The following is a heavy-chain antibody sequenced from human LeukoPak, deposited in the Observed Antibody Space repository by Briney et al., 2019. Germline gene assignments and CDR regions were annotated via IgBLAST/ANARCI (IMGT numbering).Heavy chain of an antibody. D-gene: IGHD3-22*01. CDR3: ARWGYYYDSSGYYSFDY. CDR1: GFSFSGYA. V-gene: IGHV3-23*01. CDR2: ISASGGST. J-gene: IGHJ4*02. Sequence: GGSLRLSCAASGFSFSGYAMSWVRQAPGRGLEWVSTISASGGSTYNADSVKGRFTISRDNAKNSLYLQMNSLRAEDTAVYYCARWGYYYDSSGYYSFDYWGQGTLVTVSS.